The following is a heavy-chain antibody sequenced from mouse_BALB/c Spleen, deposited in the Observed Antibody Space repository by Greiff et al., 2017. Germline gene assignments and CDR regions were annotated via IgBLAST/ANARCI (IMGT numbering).Heavy chain of an antibody. D-gene: IGHD2-14*01. V-gene: IGHV5-15*02. Sequence: EVQLVESGGGLVQPGGSRKLSCAASGFTFSDYGMAWVRQAPGKGPEWVAFISNLAYSIYYADTVTGRFTISRENAKNTLYLEMGSLRSEDTAMYYCARYYRYDGMDYWGQGTSVTVSS. CDR2: ISNLAYSI. J-gene: IGHJ4*01. CDR1: GFTFSDYG. CDR3: ARYYRYDGMDY.